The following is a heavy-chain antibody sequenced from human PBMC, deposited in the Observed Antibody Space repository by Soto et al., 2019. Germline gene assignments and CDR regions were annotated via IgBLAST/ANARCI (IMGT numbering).Heavy chain of an antibody. J-gene: IGHJ4*02. Sequence: SLRLSCAASGFTFSSYGMHWVRQAPGKGLEWVAVIWYDGSNKYYADSVKGRFTISRDNSKNTLYLQMNSLRAEDTAVYYCARDGPYCSGGSCYNDYWGQGTLVTVSS. D-gene: IGHD2-15*01. CDR1: GFTFSSYG. CDR3: ARDGPYCSGGSCYNDY. CDR2: IWYDGSNK. V-gene: IGHV3-33*01.